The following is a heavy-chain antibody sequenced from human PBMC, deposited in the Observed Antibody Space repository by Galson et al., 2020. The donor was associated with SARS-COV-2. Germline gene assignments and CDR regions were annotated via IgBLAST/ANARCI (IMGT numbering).Heavy chain of an antibody. CDR1: GFTFENHA. V-gene: IGHV3-33*01. CDR3: ARDGQLSSGWAFDY. CDR2: IFYDGSNK. J-gene: IGHJ4*02. D-gene: IGHD6-19*01. Sequence: GESLKISCAASGFTFENHAMHWVRQAPGKGLEWVAQIFYDGSNKYHLDSVKGRFTISRDNSENTVSLQMDNLRAEDTAVYFCARDGQLSSGWAFDYWGKGTLVTVSS.